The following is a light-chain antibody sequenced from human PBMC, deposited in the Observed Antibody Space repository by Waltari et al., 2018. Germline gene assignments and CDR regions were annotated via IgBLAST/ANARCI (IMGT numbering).Light chain of an antibody. CDR2: KAS. Sequence: DIQMTQSPSTLSAYVGDRVTITCRASETISSWLAWYQQRPGKAPNLLIYKASRLGSGVPSRFSGSGSGTEFTLTISSLQPEDFATYYCQQFNTYPWTFGQGTKVDI. CDR1: ETISSW. CDR3: QQFNTYPWT. J-gene: IGKJ1*01. V-gene: IGKV1-5*03.